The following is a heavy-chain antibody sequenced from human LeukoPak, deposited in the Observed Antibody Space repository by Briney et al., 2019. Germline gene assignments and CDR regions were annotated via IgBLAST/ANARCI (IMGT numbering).Heavy chain of an antibody. D-gene: IGHD3-10*01. V-gene: IGHV1-46*01. CDR1: GYTFTRHY. CDR3: ARDRGPGSYHFDY. CDR2: INPSIGDT. J-gene: IGHJ4*02. Sequence: ASVKVSCKTSGYTFTRHYIHWVRQAPGQGLEWMGIINPSIGDTSYVGKFQGRVTMTRDTSTSTVYMELSSLRSEDTAAYYCARDRGPGSYHFDYWGQGTLVTVSS.